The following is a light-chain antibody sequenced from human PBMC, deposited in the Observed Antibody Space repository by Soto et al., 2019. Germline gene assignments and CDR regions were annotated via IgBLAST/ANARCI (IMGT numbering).Light chain of an antibody. Sequence: EIVLTQSPGTLSLSPGERVTLSCRASQSVSSSHLTWYQQKPGQAPRLLIYGASTRAAGIPDRFSGSGSGTDFTLTISRLEPEDFAVYYCQHYGGSPPITFGQGTRLENK. CDR2: GAS. CDR3: QHYGGSPPIT. CDR1: QSVSSSH. V-gene: IGKV3-20*01. J-gene: IGKJ5*01.